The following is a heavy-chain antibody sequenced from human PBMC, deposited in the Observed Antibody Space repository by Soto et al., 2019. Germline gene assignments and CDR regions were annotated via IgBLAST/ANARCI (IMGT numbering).Heavy chain of an antibody. D-gene: IGHD3-3*01. J-gene: IGHJ6*02. V-gene: IGHV3-30-3*01. CDR3: ARDVSAYYDFWSGYYTGGMDV. Sequence: GFLRLSCGASGFNFSKYGMQWVRQGSGKGLEWVAVISYDGSNKYYADSVKGRFTIPRDNSKNTLYLQMNSLRAEDTAVYYCARDVSAYYDFWSGYYTGGMDVWGQGTTVTVSS. CDR1: GFNFSKYG. CDR2: ISYDGSNK.